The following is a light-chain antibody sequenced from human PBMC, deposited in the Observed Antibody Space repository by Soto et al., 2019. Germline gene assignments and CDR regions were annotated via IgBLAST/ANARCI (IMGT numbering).Light chain of an antibody. CDR2: WAS. Sequence: DIVMTQSPDSLAVSLGERATINCKSSQSVLYSSNNKNHLAWYQQKPGQPPKLIIYWASTRESGVPDRFSGSGSGTDFTLTISSLQAEDVAVYHCQQYFSLQLNFGGGTKVDIK. V-gene: IGKV4-1*01. CDR1: QSVLYSSNNKNH. J-gene: IGKJ4*01. CDR3: QQYFSLQLN.